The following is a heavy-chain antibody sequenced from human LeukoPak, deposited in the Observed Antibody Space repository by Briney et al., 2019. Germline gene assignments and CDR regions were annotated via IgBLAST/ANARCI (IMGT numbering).Heavy chain of an antibody. V-gene: IGHV1-18*01. J-gene: IGHJ4*02. CDR2: INAYNGNT. CDR3: GRQVYSSGTYYLDY. D-gene: IGHD6-19*01. Sequence: ASVKVSCKASGYTFTNYDISWVRQAPGQGLEWMGWINAYNGNTNYAQKFQGRVTMTTDTSTSTAYMELRSLRSDDTAVYYCGRQVYSSGTYYLDYWGQGTLVTVSS. CDR1: GYTFTNYD.